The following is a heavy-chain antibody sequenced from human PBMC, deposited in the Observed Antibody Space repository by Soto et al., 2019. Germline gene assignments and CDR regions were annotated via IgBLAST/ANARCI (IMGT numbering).Heavy chain of an antibody. J-gene: IGHJ6*02. V-gene: IGHV4-34*01. CDR3: ARGGDYDFWTHHYYGMDV. CDR1: GGSFSGYY. Sequence: QVQLQQWGAGLFKPSETLSLTCAVYGGSFSGYYWSWIRQPPGKGLEWIGEINHSGSTNYNPSLKSRVTISVDTSKNQFSLKLSSVTAADTAVYYCARGGDYDFWTHHYYGMDVWGQGTTVTVSS. CDR2: INHSGST. D-gene: IGHD3-3*01.